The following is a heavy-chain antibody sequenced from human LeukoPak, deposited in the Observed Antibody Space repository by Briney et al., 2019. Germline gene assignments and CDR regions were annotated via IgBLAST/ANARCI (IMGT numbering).Heavy chain of an antibody. CDR1: GFTFSSHA. J-gene: IGHJ6*02. D-gene: IGHD7-27*01. CDR3: TTVGLFSGDRGMDV. CDR2: IVGTGVSR. V-gene: IGHV3-23*01. Sequence: PGGSLRLSCAASGFTFSSHAMSWVRQAPGKGLEWVSSIVGTGVSRDYADSVKGRFTVSRDNSNNTLYLQMNSLKTEDTAVYYCTTVGLFSGDRGMDVWGQGTTVTVSS.